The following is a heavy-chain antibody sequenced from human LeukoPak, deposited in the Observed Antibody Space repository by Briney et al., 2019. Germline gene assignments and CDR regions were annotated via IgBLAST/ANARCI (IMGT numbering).Heavy chain of an antibody. D-gene: IGHD3-9*01. CDR3: ASLRHQYYDILTGYHSVGDY. Sequence: GGSLRLSCAASGFTVSGNYMSWVRQAPGKGLEWVSYISSSGSAIYYADSVKGRFTISRDNAKNSLYLQMNSLRAEDTAVYYCASLRHQYYDILTGYHSVGDYWGQGTLVTVSS. J-gene: IGHJ4*02. CDR2: ISSSGSAI. V-gene: IGHV3-11*04. CDR1: GFTVSGNY.